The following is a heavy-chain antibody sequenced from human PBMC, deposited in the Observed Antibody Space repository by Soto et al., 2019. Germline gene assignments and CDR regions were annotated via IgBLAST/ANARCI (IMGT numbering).Heavy chain of an antibody. CDR1: GFTFSNFA. CDR3: AIPIPKTGTTFGF. Sequence: QLLESGGGFVQPGGSLRLSCVASGFTFSNFAMAWVRQAPGEGLEWVSAISGSGDDTFYADSMKGRFTISRDNSKDTLYRQINSLRAEDTAVYYCAIPIPKTGTTFGFWGQGTLVTVSS. CDR2: ISGSGDDT. V-gene: IGHV3-23*01. D-gene: IGHD1-1*01. J-gene: IGHJ4*02.